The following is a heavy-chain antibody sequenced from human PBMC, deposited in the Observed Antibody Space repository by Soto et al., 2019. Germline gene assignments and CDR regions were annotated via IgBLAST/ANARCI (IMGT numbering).Heavy chain of an antibody. CDR3: ARSPRNWGFDY. V-gene: IGHV4-61*08. D-gene: IGHD7-27*01. CDR2: IYYSGST. CDR1: GGSISSGGYS. J-gene: IGHJ4*02. Sequence: SETLSLTCAVSGGSISSGGYSWSWIRQPPGKGLEWIGYIYYSGSTSYNPSLKSRVTISVDTSKNQFSLKLSSVTAADTAVYYCARSPRNWGFDYWGLGTLVTVSS.